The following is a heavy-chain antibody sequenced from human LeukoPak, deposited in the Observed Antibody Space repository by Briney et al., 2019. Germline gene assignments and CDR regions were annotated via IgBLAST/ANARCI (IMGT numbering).Heavy chain of an antibody. CDR2: ISSSGSTM. Sequence: GGSLRLSCAASGFTFSSYGMSWVRQAPGKGLEWVSYISSSGSTMYFADSVKGRFTISRDNAKNSLYLQMNSLRAEDTAVYYCARRGPMGFYYGAGSSYFDYWGQGTLVTVSS. CDR1: GFTFSSYG. V-gene: IGHV3-48*04. D-gene: IGHD3-10*01. CDR3: ARRGPMGFYYGAGSSYFDY. J-gene: IGHJ4*02.